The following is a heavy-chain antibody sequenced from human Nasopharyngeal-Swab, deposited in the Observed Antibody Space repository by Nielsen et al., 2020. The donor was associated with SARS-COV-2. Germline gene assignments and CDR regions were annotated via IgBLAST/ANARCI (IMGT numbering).Heavy chain of an antibody. D-gene: IGHD6-19*01. V-gene: IGHV3-11*06. CDR3: AKTSARIGYSSGWGPDY. CDR1: GFTFTDNY. Sequence: GESLKISCAASGFTFTDNYMSWIRQAPGKGLEWLSYISSGGSNTNYADSVKGRFTVSRDNAKNSLYLQMNSLRAEDTAVYYCAKTSARIGYSSGWGPDYWGQGTLVTVSS. CDR2: ISSGGSNT. J-gene: IGHJ4*02.